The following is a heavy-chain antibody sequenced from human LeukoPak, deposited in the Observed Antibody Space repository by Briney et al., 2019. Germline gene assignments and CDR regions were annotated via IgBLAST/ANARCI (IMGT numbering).Heavy chain of an antibody. CDR1: GFPFSNYW. D-gene: IGHD1-26*01. CDR2: IKQDGGEM. Sequence: PGGSLRLSCAASGFPFSNYWMSWVRQAPGRRLEWVANIKQDGGEMFYADSVKGRFTISKDNAKNSLYLQMNSLRAADTAVYYCVREDRSCYYYWGQGAVVIVSS. J-gene: IGHJ4*02. V-gene: IGHV3-7*03. CDR3: VREDRSCYYY.